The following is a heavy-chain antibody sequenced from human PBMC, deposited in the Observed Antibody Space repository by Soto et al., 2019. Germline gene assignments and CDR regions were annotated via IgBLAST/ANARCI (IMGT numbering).Heavy chain of an antibody. CDR3: ARGYRRRWYLYFGMDV. CDR2: ISAYNGNT. J-gene: IGHJ6*02. V-gene: IGHV1-18*04. CDR1: GYTFTSYG. D-gene: IGHD6-13*01. Sequence: ASVKVSCKASGYTFTSYGISWVRQAPGQGLEWMGWISAYNGNTNYAQKLQGRVTMTTDTSTSTAYMELRSLRSDDTAVYYCARGYRRRWYLYFGMDVWGQGTNGTVSS.